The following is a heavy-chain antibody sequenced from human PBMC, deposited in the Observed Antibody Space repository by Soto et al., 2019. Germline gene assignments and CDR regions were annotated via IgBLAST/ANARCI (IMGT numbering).Heavy chain of an antibody. J-gene: IGHJ4*02. CDR2: IYYSGST. CDR3: ARGMTTVTTFDQ. D-gene: IGHD4-4*01. Sequence: PSETLSLTCTVSGGSISSGYYYWSWIRQPPGKGLEWIGYIYYSGSTYYNPSLKSRVTISVDTSKNQFSLKLSSVTAADTAVYYCARGMTTVTTFDQWGQGTLVTVSS. V-gene: IGHV4-30-4*01. CDR1: GGSISSGYYY.